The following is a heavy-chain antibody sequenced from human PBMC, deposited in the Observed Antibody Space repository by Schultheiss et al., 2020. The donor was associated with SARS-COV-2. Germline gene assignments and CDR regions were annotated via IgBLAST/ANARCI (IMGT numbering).Heavy chain of an antibody. CDR1: GGSVSSGSYY. V-gene: IGHV4-39*01. D-gene: IGHD3-22*01. Sequence: SETLSLTCTVSGGSVSSGSYYWSWIRQPPGKGLEWIGSIFYSGKTYYNPSLQSRVTISVDTSRNQFSLKLTSVTAADTARYFCARHLKYSDSSGSYPEYFQHWGQGTLVTVSS. J-gene: IGHJ1*01. CDR2: IFYSGKT. CDR3: ARHLKYSDSSGSYPEYFQH.